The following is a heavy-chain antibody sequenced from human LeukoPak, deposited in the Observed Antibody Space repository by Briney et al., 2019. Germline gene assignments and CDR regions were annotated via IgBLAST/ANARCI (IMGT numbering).Heavy chain of an antibody. D-gene: IGHD3-16*01. V-gene: IGHV4-34*01. J-gene: IGHJ4*02. CDR1: GGSFSGYY. Sequence: SETLSLTCAVYGGSFSGYYWSWIRQPPGKGLEWIGEINHSGSTNYNPSLKSRVTISVDTSKNQLSLKLSSVTAADTAVYYCARGNPLGGYYFDYWGQGTLVTVSS. CDR2: INHSGST. CDR3: ARGNPLGGYYFDY.